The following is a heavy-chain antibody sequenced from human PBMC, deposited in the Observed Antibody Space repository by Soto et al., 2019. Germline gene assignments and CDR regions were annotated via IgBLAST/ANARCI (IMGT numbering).Heavy chain of an antibody. CDR1: GFTFSSYG. J-gene: IGHJ5*02. CDR3: AREVLQGDIVATIGWFDP. V-gene: IGHV3-33*01. Sequence: PGGSLRLSCAASGFTFSSYGMHWVRQAPGKGLEWVAVIWYDGSNKYYADSVKGRFTISRDNSKNTLYLQMNSLRAEDTAVYYCAREVLQGDIVATIGWFDPWGQGTLVTVSS. D-gene: IGHD5-12*01. CDR2: IWYDGSNK.